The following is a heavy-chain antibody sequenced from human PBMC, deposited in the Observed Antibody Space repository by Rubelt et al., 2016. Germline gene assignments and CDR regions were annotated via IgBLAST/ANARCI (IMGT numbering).Heavy chain of an antibody. V-gene: IGHV3-30*04. CDR1: GFSFSHYP. CDR2: ISYDGSDK. J-gene: IGHJ4*02. D-gene: IGHD4-17*01. CDR3: AREYNYGDYAIDY. Sequence: QVQLVESGGGVVQPGRSLRLSCTASGFSFSHYPMHWVRQAPGKGLEWVAVISYDGSDKYEADSEKGRFSVSSDNAKNTLYLQMNSLRPEDTAVYFCAREYNYGDYAIDYWGQGTLVTVSS.